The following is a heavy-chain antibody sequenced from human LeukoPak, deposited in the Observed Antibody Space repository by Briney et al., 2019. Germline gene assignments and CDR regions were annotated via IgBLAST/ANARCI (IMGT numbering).Heavy chain of an antibody. CDR3: ARGEDYGGNDYYFDS. CDR1: GFTFDDYG. J-gene: IGHJ4*02. D-gene: IGHD4-23*01. CDR2: INWNGGST. Sequence: AGGSLRLSCAASGFTFDDYGMSWVRHAPGKGLEWVSGINWNGGSTAYADSVNGRFTISRDNAKNSLYLQMNSLRAEDTALYYCARGEDYGGNDYYFDSWGQGTLVTVSS. V-gene: IGHV3-20*04.